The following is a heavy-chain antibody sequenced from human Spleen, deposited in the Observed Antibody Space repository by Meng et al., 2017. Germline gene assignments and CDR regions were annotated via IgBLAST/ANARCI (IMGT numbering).Heavy chain of an antibody. CDR1: GGSISSGGYY. CDR2: MYYSGST. J-gene: IGHJ5*02. CDR3: AANRDGFDP. V-gene: IGHV4-31*03. Sequence: QVQLPESGPGLVNPSQPLSLTCTVSGGSISSGGYYWSWIRQHPGKGLEWIGHMYYSGSTYYNPSLKSRVTISVGTSQNQFSLKLSSVTAADTAVYYCAANRDGFDPWGQGTLVTVSS.